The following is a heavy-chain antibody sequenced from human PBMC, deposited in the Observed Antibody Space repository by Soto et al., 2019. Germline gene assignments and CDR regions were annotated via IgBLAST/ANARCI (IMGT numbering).Heavy chain of an antibody. J-gene: IGHJ4*02. CDR2: ISFDGGRK. Sequence: QVQLVESGGGVVQPGGSLRLSCAASGFTFSSYAMHWVRQAPGKGLEWVAVISFDGGRKDSAASVKGRFTISRDDPKNTLHLQMSSLRTEDTAVYYCARGLGGWLGTFDYWGQGTVVPVSS. D-gene: IGHD6-19*01. V-gene: IGHV3-30*04. CDR1: GFTFSSYA. CDR3: ARGLGGWLGTFDY.